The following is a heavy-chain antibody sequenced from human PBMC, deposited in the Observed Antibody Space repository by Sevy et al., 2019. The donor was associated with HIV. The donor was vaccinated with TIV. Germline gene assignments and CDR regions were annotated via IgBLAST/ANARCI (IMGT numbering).Heavy chain of an antibody. D-gene: IGHD3-3*01. V-gene: IGHV4-4*07. J-gene: IGHJ4*02. Sequence: SETLSLTCTVSGGSISRYYWSWIRQPAGKGLEGIGRIYTSGSTNYNPSLKSRVTMSVDTSKNQFSLKLSSVTAADTAVYYCARATISDFGVVIFDYWGQGTLVTVSS. CDR2: IYTSGST. CDR3: ARATISDFGVVIFDY. CDR1: GGSISRYY.